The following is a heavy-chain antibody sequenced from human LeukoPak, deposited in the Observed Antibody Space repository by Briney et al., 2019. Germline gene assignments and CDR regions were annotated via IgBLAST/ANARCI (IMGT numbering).Heavy chain of an antibody. J-gene: IGHJ4*02. D-gene: IGHD5-18*01. Sequence: ETSETLSLTCAVYGGSFSGYYWSWIRQPPGKGLEWIGEINHSGSTNYNPSLKSRVTISVDTSKNQFSLKLSSVTAADTAVYYCARGPRGYSCGVEVYYFDYWGQGTLVTVSS. V-gene: IGHV4-34*01. CDR1: GGSFSGYY. CDR3: ARGPRGYSCGVEVYYFDY. CDR2: INHSGST.